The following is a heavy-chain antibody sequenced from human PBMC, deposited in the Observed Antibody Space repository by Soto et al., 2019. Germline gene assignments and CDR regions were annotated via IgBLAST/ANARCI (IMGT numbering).Heavy chain of an antibody. Sequence: ASVKVSCKASGYTFTSYAMHWVRQAPGQRLGWMGWINAGNGNTKYSQKFQGRVTITRDTSASTAYMELSSPRSEDTAVYYCARDLAGTTGTTVWFDLWGQGTLVTVSS. D-gene: IGHD1-7*01. CDR1: GYTFTSYA. CDR2: INAGNGNT. CDR3: ARDLAGTTGTTVWFDL. V-gene: IGHV1-3*01. J-gene: IGHJ5*02.